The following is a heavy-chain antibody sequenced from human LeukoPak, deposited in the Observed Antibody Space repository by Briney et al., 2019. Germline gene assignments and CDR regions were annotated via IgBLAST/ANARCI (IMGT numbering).Heavy chain of an antibody. D-gene: IGHD3-22*01. V-gene: IGHV3-64*01. J-gene: IGHJ4*02. CDR1: GFSFSSYA. CDR2: ISSNGGST. CDR3: ARQGPGYDSNLHFDY. Sequence: GRSLRLSCAASGFSFSSYAMHWVRQAPGKGLEYVSAISSNGGSTYYANSVKGRFTISRDNSKNTLYLQMGSLRAEDMAVYYCARQGPGYDSNLHFDYWGQGTLVTVSS.